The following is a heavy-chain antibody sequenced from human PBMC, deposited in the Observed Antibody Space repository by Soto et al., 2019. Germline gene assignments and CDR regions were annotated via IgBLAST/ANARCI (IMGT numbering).Heavy chain of an antibody. CDR2: ITWNSDRV. V-gene: IGHV3-9*01. D-gene: IGHD6-13*01. Sequence: EVQLVESGGGLVQHGRSLRLSCTASGFTFDDYALHWVRQAPGKGLEWVSGITWNSDRVDYADSVKGRFTISRDNARNSLYLQMNSLRAEDTALYFCGKGLSIAAIDYWGQGTLVTVSS. CDR1: GFTFDDYA. J-gene: IGHJ4*02. CDR3: GKGLSIAAIDY.